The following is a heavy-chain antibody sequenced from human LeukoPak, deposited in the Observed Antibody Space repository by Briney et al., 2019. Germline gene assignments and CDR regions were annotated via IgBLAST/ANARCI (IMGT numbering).Heavy chain of an antibody. CDR2: INPSGGST. CDR1: GYIFTSYY. V-gene: IGHV1-46*01. Sequence: GASVKVSCKASGYIFTSYYMHWVRQAPGQGLEWMGIINPSGGSTSYAQKFQGRVTMTRDTSTSTVYMELSSLRSEDTAVYYCARGGPDDGDYGIDFDYWGQGTLVTVSS. D-gene: IGHD4-17*01. J-gene: IGHJ4*02. CDR3: ARGGPDDGDYGIDFDY.